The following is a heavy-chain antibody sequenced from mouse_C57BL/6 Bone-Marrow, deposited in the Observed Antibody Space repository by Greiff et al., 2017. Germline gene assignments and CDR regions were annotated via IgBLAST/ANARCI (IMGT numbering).Heavy chain of an antibody. CDR2: IDPSDSYT. V-gene: IGHV1-69*01. D-gene: IGHD1-2*01. Sequence: QVQLQQPGAELVMPGASVKLSCKDSGYTFTSYWMHWVKQRPGQGLEWIGEIDPSDSYTNYNQKFKGKSTLTVDKSSSTAYMQLSSLTSEDSAVYYCARSAYYFDYWGQGTTLTVSS. CDR3: ARSAYYFDY. J-gene: IGHJ2*01. CDR1: GYTFTSYW.